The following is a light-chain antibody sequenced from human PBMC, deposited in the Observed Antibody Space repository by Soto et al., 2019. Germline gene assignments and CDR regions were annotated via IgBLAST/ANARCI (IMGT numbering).Light chain of an antibody. V-gene: IGLV1-40*01. CDR3: QSYDSSLSGYV. CDR1: SSNIGAGYD. CDR2: GDS. J-gene: IGLJ1*01. Sequence: QAVVTQPPSVSGAPGQRVTISCTGSSSNIGAGYDVHWYQQLPGTAPKLLIYGDSNRPSGVPDRFSGSNSGTSASLAITGIQAEDEADYYCQSYDSSLSGYVFGTGTKLTVL.